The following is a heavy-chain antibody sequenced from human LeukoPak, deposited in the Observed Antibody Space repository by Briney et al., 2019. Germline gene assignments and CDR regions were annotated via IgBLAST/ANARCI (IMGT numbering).Heavy chain of an antibody. J-gene: IGHJ6*03. CDR2: IRSSGSHI. CDR1: GFTFSSYE. D-gene: IGHD6-19*01. CDR3: TITRIGSSGFHLSMDV. Sequence: GRSLRLSCAASGFTFSSYEMKWVRQPPGKGREWVSYIRSSGSHIYYADSVKGRLTISRDNAKNSLYLQMNSLRAEDTAVYYCTITRIGSSGFHLSMDVWGKGTTVTISS. V-gene: IGHV3-48*03.